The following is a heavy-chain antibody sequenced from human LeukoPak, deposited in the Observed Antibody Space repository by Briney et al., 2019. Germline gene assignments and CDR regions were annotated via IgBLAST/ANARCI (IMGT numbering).Heavy chain of an antibody. Sequence: GSLRLSCAASRFTFDDYGMSWVRQAPGKGLEWVAVIWYDGSNKYYADSVKGRFTISRDNSKNTLYLQMNSLRAEDTAVYYCAKGSLVWWLPPPDYFDYWGQGTLVTVSS. V-gene: IGHV3-33*06. CDR2: IWYDGSNK. CDR1: RFTFDDYG. CDR3: AKGSLVWWLPPPDYFDY. J-gene: IGHJ4*02. D-gene: IGHD5-12*01.